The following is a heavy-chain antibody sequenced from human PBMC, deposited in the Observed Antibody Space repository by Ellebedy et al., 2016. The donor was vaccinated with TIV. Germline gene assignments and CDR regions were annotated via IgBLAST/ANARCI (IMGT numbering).Heavy chain of an antibody. CDR3: ARARGGCSGDGCYSDFDF. CDR2: INAGNGDT. CDR1: GYNFKSYV. Sequence: AASVKVSCKASGYNFKSYVIYWVRQAPGQRLEWMGWINAGNGDTAYSQRFQGRVTITTDTSASTAYVELSSVRPEDTAVYHCARARGGCSGDGCYSDFDFWGQGTLVTVSS. V-gene: IGHV1-3*01. D-gene: IGHD2-15*01. J-gene: IGHJ4*02.